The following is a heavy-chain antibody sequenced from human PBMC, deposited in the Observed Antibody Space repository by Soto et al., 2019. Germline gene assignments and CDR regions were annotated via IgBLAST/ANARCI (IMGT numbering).Heavy chain of an antibody. D-gene: IGHD6-25*01. CDR2: IYHSGRT. J-gene: IGHJ4*02. V-gene: IGHV4-4*02. CDR1: GGSISNGNW. CDR3: ARAAAYCLDS. Sequence: QVQLQESGPGLVKPSETLPLTCAVSGGSISNGNWWSWVRQPPGKGLEWIGEIYHSGRTNYNPSLKSRVSISVDTSKNQFSLKLTSVTAADTAIYYCARAAAYCLDSWRQGTLVTVAS.